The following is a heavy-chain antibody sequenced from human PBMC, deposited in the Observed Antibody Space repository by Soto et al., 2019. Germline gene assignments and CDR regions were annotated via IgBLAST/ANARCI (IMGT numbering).Heavy chain of an antibody. CDR3: ASVWFGEFVYHFVY. CDR1: GYTFPSYG. V-gene: IGHV1-18*01. D-gene: IGHD3-10*01. J-gene: IGHJ4*01. Sequence: ASVNVYRKTSGYTFPSYGITWVRQAPGQGLEWMGWISAYNGNTNYAQKFQGRVTMTTDTSTSTAYMELRSLVFDDTAAYYCASVWFGEFVYHFVYWG. CDR2: ISAYNGNT.